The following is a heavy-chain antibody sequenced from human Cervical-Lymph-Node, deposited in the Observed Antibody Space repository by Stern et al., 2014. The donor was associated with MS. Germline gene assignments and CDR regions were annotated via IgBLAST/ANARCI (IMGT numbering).Heavy chain of an antibody. V-gene: IGHV4-31*03. D-gene: IGHD3-16*01. J-gene: IGHJ4*02. CDR1: GASISTVGYY. CDR2: FCYMWCT. Sequence: QVQLVESGPGLVKPSQTLSLTCTVSGASISTVGYYWSWIRQHPGKGLEWMSYFCYMWCTYCHPSVKSRFSISADSSKNQFSLNLTSVTAADTALYYCARSDRLWGSFDYWGQGTLVAVSS. CDR3: ARSDRLWGSFDY.